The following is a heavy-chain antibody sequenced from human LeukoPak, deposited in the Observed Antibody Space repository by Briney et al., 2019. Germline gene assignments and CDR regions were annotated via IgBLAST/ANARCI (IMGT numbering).Heavy chain of an antibody. CDR2: ISGSVGST. Sequence: QTGGSLRLSCAASGFTFSSYAMSWVRQAPGKGLEWVSAISGSVGSTYYADSVKGRFTISRDNSKNTLYLQMNSLRAEDTAVYCCAKDLDSSGWYYYWGQGTLVTVSS. CDR1: GFTFSSYA. CDR3: AKDLDSSGWYYY. D-gene: IGHD6-19*01. J-gene: IGHJ4*02. V-gene: IGHV3-23*01.